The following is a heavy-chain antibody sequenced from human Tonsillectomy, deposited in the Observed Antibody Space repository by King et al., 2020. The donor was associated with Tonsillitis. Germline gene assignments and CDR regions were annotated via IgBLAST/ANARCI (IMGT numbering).Heavy chain of an antibody. J-gene: IGHJ4*02. CDR1: GFTFSSYN. CDR2: ISSSRSTI. Sequence: EVQLVESGGGLVQPGGSLRLSCAASGFTFSSYNMNWVRQAPGKGLEWISYISSSRSTIYYADSVKGRFTISRDIAKNSLYLQMNSLRAEDTAVYYCAREPPPDYYDSSGYYDYWGQGTLVTVSS. D-gene: IGHD3-22*01. V-gene: IGHV3-48*01. CDR3: AREPPPDYYDSSGYYDY.